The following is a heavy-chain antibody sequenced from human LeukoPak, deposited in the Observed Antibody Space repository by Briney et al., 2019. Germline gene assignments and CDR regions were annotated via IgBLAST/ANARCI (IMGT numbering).Heavy chain of an antibody. D-gene: IGHD3-22*01. CDR2: IYHSGST. Sequence: PSETLSLTCTVSGGSNSSSSYYWGWIRRPPGKGLEWLGSIYHSGSTFYNPSLKRRVTKSVDTSKNQISLKLSSVTAADTAVYYCARHCRNYYDSSGYYPGAFDIWGQGTMVTVSS. V-gene: IGHV4-39*01. J-gene: IGHJ3*02. CDR3: ARHCRNYYDSSGYYPGAFDI. CDR1: GGSNSSSSYY.